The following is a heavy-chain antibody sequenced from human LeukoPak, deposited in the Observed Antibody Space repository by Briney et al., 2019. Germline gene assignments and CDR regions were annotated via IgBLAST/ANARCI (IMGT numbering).Heavy chain of an antibody. J-gene: IGHJ3*02. CDR3: ARDDSYYYGSGSYWGPLDI. V-gene: IGHV4-59*01. Sequence: PSETLSLTCTVSGGSISSYYWSWIRQPPGKGLEWIGYIYYSGSTNYNPSLKSRVTISVDTSKNQFSLKLSSVTAADTAVYYCARDDSYYYGSGSYWGPLDIWGQGTMVTVSS. CDR2: IYYSGST. CDR1: GGSISSYY. D-gene: IGHD3-10*01.